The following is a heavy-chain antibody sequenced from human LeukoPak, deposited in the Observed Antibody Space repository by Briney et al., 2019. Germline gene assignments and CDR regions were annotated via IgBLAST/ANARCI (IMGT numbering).Heavy chain of an antibody. V-gene: IGHV3-23*01. CDR1: GFTFSSYA. CDR2: ISGSGGST. Sequence: GGSLRLSCAASGFTFSSYAMSWVRQAPGKGLEWVSAISGSGGSTYYADSVKGRFTISRDNAKNSLYLQMNSLRAEDTAVYYCARETAMVTVYYYYMDVWGKGTTVTVSS. D-gene: IGHD5-18*01. CDR3: ARETAMVTVYYYYMDV. J-gene: IGHJ6*03.